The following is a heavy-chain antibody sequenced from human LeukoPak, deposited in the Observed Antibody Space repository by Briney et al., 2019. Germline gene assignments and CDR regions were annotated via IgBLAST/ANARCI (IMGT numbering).Heavy chain of an antibody. J-gene: IGHJ6*03. CDR2: INPNSGGT. Sequence: ASVKVSCKASGCTFTGYYMHWVRQAPGQGLEWMGWINPNSGGTNYAQKFQGRVTMTRDTSISTAYMELSRLRSDDTAVYYCARVIESCSGGSCYSFYYYYYMDVWGKGTTVTVSS. CDR1: GCTFTGYY. CDR3: ARVIESCSGGSCYSFYYYYYMDV. D-gene: IGHD2-15*01. V-gene: IGHV1-2*02.